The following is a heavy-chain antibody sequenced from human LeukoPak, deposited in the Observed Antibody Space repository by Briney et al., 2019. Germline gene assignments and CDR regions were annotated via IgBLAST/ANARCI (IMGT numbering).Heavy chain of an antibody. Sequence: ASVKVSCKASGYTFTSYYMHWVRQAPGQGLEWMGIINPSGGSTSYAQKFQGRVTMTRDTSTSTVYMELSSLRSEDTAVYYCATARVMITFGGVIVRLFGDYWGQGTLVTVSS. D-gene: IGHD3-16*02. J-gene: IGHJ4*02. CDR2: INPSGGST. CDR3: ATARVMITFGGVIVRLFGDY. CDR1: GYTFTSYY. V-gene: IGHV1-46*01.